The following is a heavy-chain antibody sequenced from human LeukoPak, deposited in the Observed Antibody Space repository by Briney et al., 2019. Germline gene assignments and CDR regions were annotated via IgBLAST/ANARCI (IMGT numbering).Heavy chain of an antibody. CDR3: ASRPVPMWGVIDY. D-gene: IGHD3-10*01. CDR1: GYTFTGYY. Sequence: ASVKVSCKASGYTFTGYYMHWVRQAPGQGLEWMGWINPNSGGTNYAQKLQGRVTMTTDTSTSTAYMELRSLRSDDTAVYYCASRPVPMWGVIDYWGQGTLVTVSS. CDR2: INPNSGGT. V-gene: IGHV1-2*02. J-gene: IGHJ4*02.